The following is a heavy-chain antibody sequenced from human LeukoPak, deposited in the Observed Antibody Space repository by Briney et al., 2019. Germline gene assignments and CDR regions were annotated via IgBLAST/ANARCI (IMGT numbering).Heavy chain of an antibody. Sequence: PSGTLSLTCAVSGGSISSSNWWSWVRQPPGKGLEWIGEIYHSGSTNYNPSLKSRVTISVDKSKNQSSLKLSSVTAADTAVYYCARRYERYYYYYYGMDVWGQGTTVTVSS. J-gene: IGHJ6*02. CDR1: GGSISSSNW. CDR2: IYHSGST. D-gene: IGHD5-12*01. V-gene: IGHV4-4*02. CDR3: ARRYERYYYYYYGMDV.